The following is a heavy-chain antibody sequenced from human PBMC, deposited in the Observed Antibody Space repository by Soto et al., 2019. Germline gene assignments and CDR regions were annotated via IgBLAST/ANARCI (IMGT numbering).Heavy chain of an antibody. V-gene: IGHV4-31*03. CDR1: GGSISSGGYY. J-gene: IGHJ3*02. CDR2: IYYSGST. CDR3: ARRMTTVTTVGAFDI. Sequence: SETLSLTCTVSGGSISSGGYYWSWIRQHPGKGLEWIGYIYYSGSTYYNPSLKSRVTISVDTSKNQFSLKLSSVTAADTAVYYCARRMTTVTTVGAFDIWGQGTMVTVSS. D-gene: IGHD4-17*01.